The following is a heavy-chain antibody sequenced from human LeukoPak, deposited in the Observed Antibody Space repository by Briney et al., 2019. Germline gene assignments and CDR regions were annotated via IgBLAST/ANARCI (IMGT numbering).Heavy chain of an antibody. V-gene: IGHV4-59*01. J-gene: IGHJ5*02. CDR1: GDSISSYY. CDR2: IYYSGST. D-gene: IGHD3-22*01. CDR3: ARGVYYDTSDNWFDP. Sequence: SETLSLTCTVSGDSISSYYWSWIRQPPGKGLEWIGYIYYSGSTSYNPSLKSRVTISVDTSKNQFSLKLSSVTAADTAVYYCARGVYYDTSDNWFDPWGQGTLVTVSS.